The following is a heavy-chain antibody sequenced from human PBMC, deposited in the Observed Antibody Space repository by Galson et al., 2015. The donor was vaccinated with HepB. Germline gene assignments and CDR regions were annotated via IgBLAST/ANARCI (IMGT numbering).Heavy chain of an antibody. V-gene: IGHV3-33*01. D-gene: IGHD6-13*01. Sequence: SLRLSCAASGFTFSSYGMHWVRQAPGKGLEWVAVIWYDGSNKYYADSVKGRFTISRDNSKNTLYLQMNSLRAEDTAVYYCARGSSSWTLIHYYYYGMDVWGQGTTVTVSS. J-gene: IGHJ6*02. CDR2: IWYDGSNK. CDR1: GFTFSSYG. CDR3: ARGSSSWTLIHYYYYGMDV.